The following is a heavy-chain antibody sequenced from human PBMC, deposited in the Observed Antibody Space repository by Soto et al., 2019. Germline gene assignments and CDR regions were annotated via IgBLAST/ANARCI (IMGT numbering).Heavy chain of an antibody. CDR1: GYTFTSYA. V-gene: IGHV1-3*01. Sequence: QVQLVQSGAEVKKPGASVKVSCKTSGYTFTSYAMHWVRQAPGQRLEWMGWINAGNGNTKYSQKFQGRVTITRDTSASTAYMGLSSLRSEDTGVYYCGGGGSLYWYFDLWGRGTLVTVSS. CDR2: INAGNGNT. J-gene: IGHJ2*01. D-gene: IGHD1-26*01. CDR3: GGGGSLYWYFDL.